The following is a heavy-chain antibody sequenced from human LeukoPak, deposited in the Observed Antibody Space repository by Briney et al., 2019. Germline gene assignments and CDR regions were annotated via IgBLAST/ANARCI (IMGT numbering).Heavy chain of an antibody. CDR3: ASEKTLYGGYDY. J-gene: IGHJ4*02. Sequence: PGGSLRLSCAASGFTFSSTSMNWVRQAPGKGLEWVSSISSSSSYIYYADSVKGRFTISRDNAKNSLYLQMNSMRAEDTAVYYCASEKTLYGGYDYWGQGTLVTVSS. CDR2: ISSSSSYI. D-gene: IGHD4/OR15-4a*01. V-gene: IGHV3-21*01. CDR1: GFTFSSTS.